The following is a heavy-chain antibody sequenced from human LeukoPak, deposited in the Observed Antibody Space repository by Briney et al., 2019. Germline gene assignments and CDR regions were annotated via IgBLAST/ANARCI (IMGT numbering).Heavy chain of an antibody. Sequence: GGSLRLTCAVSGITLSNYGMSWVRQAPGKGLEWVAGISDSGGGTYYADSMKGRFTISRDNPKNTLYLQMNSLRAEDTAVYFCAKRGVVIRVILVGFHKEAYYFDSWGQGALVTVSS. V-gene: IGHV3-23*01. CDR3: AKRGVVIRVILVGFHKEAYYFDS. CDR1: GITLSNYG. CDR2: ISDSGGGT. J-gene: IGHJ4*02. D-gene: IGHD3-22*01.